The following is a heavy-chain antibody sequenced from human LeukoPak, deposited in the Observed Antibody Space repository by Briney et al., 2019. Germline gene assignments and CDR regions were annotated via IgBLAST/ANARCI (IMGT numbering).Heavy chain of an antibody. D-gene: IGHD1-14*01. CDR2: IGIAGEK. Sequence: GGSLRFSCAASGFTLSSYDMHWVRQATGKGLEWVSGIGIAGEKYYAGSVKGRFTISRENAKNSLYLQMDSLRAGDTAVYSCARVATNAFDIWGQGTMVIVSS. CDR1: GFTLSSYD. J-gene: IGHJ3*02. CDR3: ARVATNAFDI. V-gene: IGHV3-13*01.